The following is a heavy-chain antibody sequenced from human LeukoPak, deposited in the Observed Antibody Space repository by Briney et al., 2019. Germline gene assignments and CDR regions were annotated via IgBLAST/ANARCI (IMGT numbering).Heavy chain of an antibody. CDR3: ARGSSSWYEVVWTPDY. CDR2: ISRSGSTI. J-gene: IGHJ4*02. D-gene: IGHD6-13*01. CDR1: GFTFSDYY. V-gene: IGHV3-11*01. Sequence: PGGSLRLSCAASGFTFSDYYMSWIRQAPGKGLEWVSYISRSGSTIYYADSVKGRFTISRDNAKNSLYLQMNSLRAEDTAVYYCARGSSSWYEVVWTPDYWGQGTLVTVSS.